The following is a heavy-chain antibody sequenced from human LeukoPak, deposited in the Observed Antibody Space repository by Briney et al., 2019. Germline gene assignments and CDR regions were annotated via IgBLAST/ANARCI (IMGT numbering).Heavy chain of an antibody. D-gene: IGHD3-3*01. Sequence: SETLSHTCTVSGGSISSSSYYWGWIRQPPGKGLEWIGSIYYSGSTYYKPSLKSRVTISVYTSKNQFSLKLSSVTAAQTAVYYCARLPAYDFWSGYSDYWGQGTLVTVSS. CDR1: GGSISSSSYY. CDR3: ARLPAYDFWSGYSDY. CDR2: IYYSGST. V-gene: IGHV4-39*01. J-gene: IGHJ4*02.